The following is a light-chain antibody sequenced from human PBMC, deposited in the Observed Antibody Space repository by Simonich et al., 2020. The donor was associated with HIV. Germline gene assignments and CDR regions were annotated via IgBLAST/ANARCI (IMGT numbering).Light chain of an antibody. CDR3: QQYYSTPQT. CDR1: QSVLSSSNNKNY. V-gene: IGKV4-1*01. Sequence: DIVMTQSPDSLAVSLGERATINCKSSQSVLSSSNNKNYLAWNQQKPGKPHNLLIYWASTRESGVPDRFSGSGSGTDFTLTINSLQAEDVAVYYCQQYYSTPQTFGQGTKVEIK. CDR2: WAS. J-gene: IGKJ1*01.